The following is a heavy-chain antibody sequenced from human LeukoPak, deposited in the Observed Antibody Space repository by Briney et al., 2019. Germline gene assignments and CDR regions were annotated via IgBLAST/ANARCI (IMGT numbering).Heavy chain of an antibody. CDR3: ARDAPDDIVVVPAAPGGYFDY. Sequence: GGSLRLSCAASGFTFSSYAMHWVRQAPGKGLEWVAVISYDGSNKYYADSVKGRFTISRDNSKNTLYLQMNSLRAEDTAVYYCARDAPDDIVVVPAAPGGYFDYWGQGTLVTVSS. J-gene: IGHJ4*02. V-gene: IGHV3-30-3*01. CDR2: ISYDGSNK. CDR1: GFTFSSYA. D-gene: IGHD2-2*01.